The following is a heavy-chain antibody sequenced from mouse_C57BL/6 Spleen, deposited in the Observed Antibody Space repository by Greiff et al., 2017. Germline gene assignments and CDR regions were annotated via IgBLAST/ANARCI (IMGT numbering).Heavy chain of an antibody. D-gene: IGHD1-1*01. Sequence: QVQLQQSGAELVKPGASVKLSCKASGYTFTEYTIHWVKQRSGQGLEWIGWFYPGSGSIKYNEKFKDKATLTADKSSSTVDMELSRLTSEDSAVXVCARHESPGSSYWYFDVWGTGTTVTVSS. CDR2: FYPGSGSI. CDR1: GYTFTEYT. V-gene: IGHV1-62-2*01. CDR3: ARHESPGSSYWYFDV. J-gene: IGHJ1*03.